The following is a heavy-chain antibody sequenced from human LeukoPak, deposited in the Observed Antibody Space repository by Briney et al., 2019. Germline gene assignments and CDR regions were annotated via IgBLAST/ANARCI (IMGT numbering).Heavy chain of an antibody. CDR2: ISSSSSYI. D-gene: IGHD4-23*01. Sequence: PGGSPRLSCAASGFTFSSYSMNWVRQAPGKGLEWVSSISSSSSYIYYADSVKGRFTISRDNAKNSLYLQMNSLRAEDTAVYYCARRPVVTRHYYGMDVWGQGTTVTVSS. CDR1: GFTFSSYS. CDR3: ARRPVVTRHYYGMDV. V-gene: IGHV3-21*01. J-gene: IGHJ6*02.